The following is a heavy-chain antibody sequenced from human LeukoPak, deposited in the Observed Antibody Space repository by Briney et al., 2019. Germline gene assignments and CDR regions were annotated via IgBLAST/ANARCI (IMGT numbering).Heavy chain of an antibody. CDR2: IIPIFGTA. Sequence: GASVKVSFKASGGPFSSYAISWVRPAPGQGLEWMGRIIPIFGTANYAQKFQGRVTITTDESTSTAYMELSSLRSEDTAVYYCARVDSSGFAGYWGQGTLVTVSS. V-gene: IGHV1-69*05. CDR3: ARVDSSGFAGY. J-gene: IGHJ4*02. D-gene: IGHD3-22*01. CDR1: GGPFSSYA.